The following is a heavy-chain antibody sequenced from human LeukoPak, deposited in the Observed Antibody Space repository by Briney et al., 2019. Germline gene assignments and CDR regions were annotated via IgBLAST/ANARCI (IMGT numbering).Heavy chain of an antibody. Sequence: KTGGSLRLSCAASGFTFSDYYMSWIRQAPGKGLEWLSYISSTSTYTNYADSVKGRFTISRDNAKNSLYLQMNSLRAEDTAVYFCANHVVATISRVGYFDYWGQGTLVTVSS. D-gene: IGHD5-12*01. CDR3: ANHVVATISRVGYFDY. V-gene: IGHV3-11*03. CDR2: ISSTSTYT. CDR1: GFTFSDYY. J-gene: IGHJ4*02.